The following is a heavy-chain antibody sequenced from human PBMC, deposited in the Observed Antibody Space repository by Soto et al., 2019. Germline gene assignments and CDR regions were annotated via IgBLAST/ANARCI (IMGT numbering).Heavy chain of an antibody. CDR1: GYTLTELS. J-gene: IGHJ4*02. Sequence: ASVKVSCKVSGYTLTELSMHWVRQALGKGLEWMGGFDPEDGETIYAQKFQGRVTMTEDTSTDTAYMELSSLRSEDTAVYYCAKRRYDFWSGSFDYWGQGTLVTVSS. CDR3: AKRRYDFWSGSFDY. CDR2: FDPEDGET. D-gene: IGHD3-3*01. V-gene: IGHV1-24*01.